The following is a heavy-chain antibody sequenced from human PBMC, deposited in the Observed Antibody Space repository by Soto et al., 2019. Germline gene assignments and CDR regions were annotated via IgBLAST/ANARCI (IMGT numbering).Heavy chain of an antibody. CDR1: GYTFTSYD. V-gene: IGHV1-8*01. CDR2: MNPNSGNT. D-gene: IGHD3-22*01. Sequence: ASVKVSCKASGYTFTSYDINWVRQATGQGLEWMGWMNPNSGNTGYAQKFQGRVTMTRDTSISTAYMELSSLRSEDTAVYYCATSAAYYYDNSGPGAFDIWGQGTMVTVS. J-gene: IGHJ3*02. CDR3: ATSAAYYYDNSGPGAFDI.